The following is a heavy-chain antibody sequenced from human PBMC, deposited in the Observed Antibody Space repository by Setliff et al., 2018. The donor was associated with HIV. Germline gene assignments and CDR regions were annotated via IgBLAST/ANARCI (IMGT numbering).Heavy chain of an antibody. J-gene: IGHJ5*02. CDR3: ARAPFRGGSFGWFDP. Sequence: KASETLSLTCTVSGDSISSGGFYCNWFRQYPEKGLEWIGWIHYSGRTNFNPSLRSRATISFDTSKNQFSLNLTSVTAADTAVYYCARAPFRGGSFGWFDPWGQGTPVTVSS. CDR1: GDSISSGGFY. CDR2: IHYSGRT. V-gene: IGHV4-31*03. D-gene: IGHD2-15*01.